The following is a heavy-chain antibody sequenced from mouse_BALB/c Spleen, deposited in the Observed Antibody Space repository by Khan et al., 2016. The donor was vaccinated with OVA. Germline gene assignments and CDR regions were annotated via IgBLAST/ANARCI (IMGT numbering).Heavy chain of an antibody. J-gene: IGHJ4*01. V-gene: IGHV2-6-4*01. CDR1: GFSLSRYN. CDR2: IWGGGDT. CDR3: TRTYYRYDGYYAMDY. D-gene: IGHD2-14*01. Sequence: VKLLESGPGLVAPSQSLSITCTVSGFSLSRYNIYWVRQPPGKGLEWLGMIWGGGDTDYNSTLKSRLSISKDKSKSKVLLKVNSLQTDDSAMYYGTRTYYRYDGYYAMDYWGQGTSVTVSS.